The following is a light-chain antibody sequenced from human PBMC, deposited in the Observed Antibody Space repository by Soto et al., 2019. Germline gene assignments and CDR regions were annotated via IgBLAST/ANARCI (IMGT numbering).Light chain of an antibody. J-gene: IGKJ2*01. CDR2: AAS. V-gene: IGKV3-15*01. Sequence: EIVMTQSPATLSVSPGVRATLSCRTSQSVSSSLAWFQQKPGQAPRLLIYAASARATGIAARLSGSGSGTEFTLTISSLQSEDFAVYYSLQHKSWPFTFGQGTKLELK. CDR3: LQHKSWPFT. CDR1: QSVSSS.